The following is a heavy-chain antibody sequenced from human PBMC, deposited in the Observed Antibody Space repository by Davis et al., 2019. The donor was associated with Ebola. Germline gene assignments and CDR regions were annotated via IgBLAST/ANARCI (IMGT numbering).Heavy chain of an antibody. J-gene: IGHJ5*02. Sequence: AASVKVSCKASGYTFTGYGISWVRQAPGQGLEWMGWISAYNGNTNYAQKLQGRVTMTTDTSTSTAYMELRSLRSDDTAVYYCARAEWPHSWFDPWGQGTLVTVSS. D-gene: IGHD3-3*01. CDR2: ISAYNGNT. CDR3: ARAEWPHSWFDP. V-gene: IGHV1-18*01. CDR1: GYTFTGYG.